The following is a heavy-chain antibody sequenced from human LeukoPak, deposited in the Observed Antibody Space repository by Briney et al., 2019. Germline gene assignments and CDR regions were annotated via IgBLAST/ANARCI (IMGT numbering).Heavy chain of an antibody. CDR1: GFTFSSYA. V-gene: IGHV3-23*01. J-gene: IGHJ4*02. Sequence: GGSLRLSCAASGFTFSSYAMSRVRQAPRRGLEWVSAISGSGGSTYYTDPVKGRFTISRDNSKNTVFLQMNSLRAEDTAVYYGAIPAISSRGCDYDYWGQGTLVTVSS. CDR2: ISGSGGST. CDR3: AIPAISSRGCDYDY. D-gene: IGHD6-19*01.